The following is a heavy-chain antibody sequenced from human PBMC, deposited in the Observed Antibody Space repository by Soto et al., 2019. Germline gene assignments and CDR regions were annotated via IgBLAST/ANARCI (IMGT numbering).Heavy chain of an antibody. CDR2: IYPGDSET. CDR3: ARPRPATKVGSYYYHGMDV. CDR1: GYSFTNYW. Sequence: GESLKISCRGSGYSFTNYWIGWVRQMPGRGLEWMGLIYPGDSETRYSPSFQGQVTISADRSISTAYLHWSSLKASDTAIYYCARPRPATKVGSYYYHGMDVWGQGTTVTVSS. V-gene: IGHV5-51*01. D-gene: IGHD1-26*01. J-gene: IGHJ6*02.